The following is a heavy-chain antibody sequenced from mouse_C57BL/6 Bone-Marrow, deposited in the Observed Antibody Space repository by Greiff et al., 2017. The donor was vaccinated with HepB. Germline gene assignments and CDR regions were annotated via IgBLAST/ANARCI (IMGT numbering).Heavy chain of an antibody. CDR1: GYTFTDYN. Sequence: VQLKQSGPELVKPGASVKMSCKASGYTFTDYNMHWVKQSHGKSLEWIGYINPNNGGTSYNQKFKGKATLTVNKSSSTAYMELRSLTSEDSAVYYCASYGYDGYFDVWGTGTTVTVSS. J-gene: IGHJ1*03. CDR2: INPNNGGT. V-gene: IGHV1-22*01. D-gene: IGHD2-2*01. CDR3: ASYGYDGYFDV.